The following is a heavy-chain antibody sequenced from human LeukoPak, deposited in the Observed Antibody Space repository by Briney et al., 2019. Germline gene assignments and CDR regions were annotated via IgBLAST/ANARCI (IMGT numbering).Heavy chain of an antibody. J-gene: IGHJ4*02. CDR1: GYTFTSYY. Sequence: ASVKVSCKASGYTFTSYYMHWVRQAPGQGLEWMGIINPSGGSTSYAQKFQGRVTMTRDTSTSTVYMELSSLRSKDTAVYYCARDLSQGGAPKYWGQGTLVTVSS. V-gene: IGHV1-46*01. D-gene: IGHD3-16*01. CDR2: INPSGGST. CDR3: ARDLSQGGAPKY.